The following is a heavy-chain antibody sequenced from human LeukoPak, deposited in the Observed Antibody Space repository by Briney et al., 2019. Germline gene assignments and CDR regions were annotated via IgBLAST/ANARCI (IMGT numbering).Heavy chain of an antibody. CDR2: IYSGGRT. V-gene: IGHV3-66*01. CDR3: ARDRFYGDYGGPSWFDY. J-gene: IGHJ4*02. Sequence: PGGSLRLPCVASGFTVSRNYMNWVRQAPGKGLEWVSIIYSGGRTYYADSVKGRFTISRDNSKNTLYLQMNSLRADDTAGYYCARDRFYGDYGGPSWFDYWGQGTLVTVSS. D-gene: IGHD4-17*01. CDR1: GFTVSRNY.